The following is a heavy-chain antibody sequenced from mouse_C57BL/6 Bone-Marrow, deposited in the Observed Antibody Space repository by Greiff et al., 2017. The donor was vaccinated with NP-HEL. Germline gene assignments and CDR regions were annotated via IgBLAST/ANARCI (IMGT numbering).Heavy chain of an antibody. CDR1: GYTFTSYG. D-gene: IGHD1-1*01. V-gene: IGHV1-81*01. CDR3: ARDYYGSGY. J-gene: IGHJ2*01. CDR2: IYPRSGNT. Sequence: QVQLKQSGAELARPGASVKLSCKASGYTFTSYGISWVKQRTGQGLEWIGEIYPRSGNTYYNEKFKGKATLTADKSSSTAYMELRSLTSEDSAVYFCARDYYGSGYWGQGTTLTVSS.